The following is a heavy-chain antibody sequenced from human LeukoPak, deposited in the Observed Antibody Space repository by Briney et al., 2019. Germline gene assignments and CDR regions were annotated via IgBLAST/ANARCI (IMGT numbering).Heavy chain of an antibody. CDR3: AKSEWLSQYYFDY. D-gene: IGHD3-3*01. CDR1: GFTFSSYA. Sequence: GGSLRLSCEASGFTFSSYAMSWVRQAPGKGLEWVSAISGSGGSTYYADSVKGRFTISRDNSKNTLYLQMNSLRAEDTAVYYCAKSEWLSQYYFDYWGQGTLVTVSS. V-gene: IGHV3-23*01. J-gene: IGHJ4*02. CDR2: ISGSGGST.